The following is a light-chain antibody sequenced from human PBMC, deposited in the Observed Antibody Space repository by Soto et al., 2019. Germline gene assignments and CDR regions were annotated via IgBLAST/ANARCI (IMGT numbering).Light chain of an antibody. CDR1: SGHSSNA. J-gene: IGLJ2*01. CDR3: QTWGTGFKV. Sequence: QPVLTQSPSASASLGASVKLTCTLSSGHSSNAIAWHQQQPEQGPRYLMKLNSDGTYTKGDGIPDRFSGSSSGAERYLTISSLQSEDEADYYCQTWGTGFKVFGGGTKLTVL. CDR2: LNSDGTY. V-gene: IGLV4-69*01.